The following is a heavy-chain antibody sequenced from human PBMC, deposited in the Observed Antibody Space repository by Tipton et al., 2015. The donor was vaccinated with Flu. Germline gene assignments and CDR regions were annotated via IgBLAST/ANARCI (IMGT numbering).Heavy chain of an antibody. CDR2: IYSSGST. V-gene: IGHV4-61*08. D-gene: IGHD3-10*01. CDR1: GGSISSSAYY. Sequence: LRLSCTVSGGSISSSAYYWGWIRQTPGKGLEWIGNIYSSGSTTYNPSLKSRVSMSADTSMNQFSLRLNSMTAADTAIYYCARVLAGHFGEGYFFDYWGQGALVTVSS. CDR3: ARVLAGHFGEGYFFDY. J-gene: IGHJ4*02.